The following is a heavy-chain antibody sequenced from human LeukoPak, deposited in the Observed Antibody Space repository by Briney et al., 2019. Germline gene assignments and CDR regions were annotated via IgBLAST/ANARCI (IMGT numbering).Heavy chain of an antibody. V-gene: IGHV3-30*02. D-gene: IGHD3-22*01. CDR3: AKDLLSYYDSSGYAPGFDY. CDR1: GFTFSSYG. Sequence: GSLRLSCAASGFTFSSYGMHWVRQAPGKGLEWVAFIRYDKNNKYYADSVKGRFTISRDNSKNTLYLQMNSLRAEDTAVYYCAKDLLSYYDSSGYAPGFDYWGQGTLVTVSS. J-gene: IGHJ4*02. CDR2: IRYDKNNK.